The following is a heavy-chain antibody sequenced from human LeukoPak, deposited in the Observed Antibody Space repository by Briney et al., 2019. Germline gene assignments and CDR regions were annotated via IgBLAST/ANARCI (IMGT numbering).Heavy chain of an antibody. CDR3: ARMYYDSGSRRLDY. J-gene: IGHJ4*02. CDR2: IDWDDDK. Sequence: SGPTLVNPTQTLTLTCTFSGFSLSTSGMCVSWIRQPSGKALEWLARIDWDDDKFYSTSLKTRLTISKDTSKNQVVLTMTNVDPVDTATYYCARMYYDSGSRRLDYWGQGTLVTVSS. CDR1: GFSLSTSGMC. D-gene: IGHD3-10*01. V-gene: IGHV2-70*17.